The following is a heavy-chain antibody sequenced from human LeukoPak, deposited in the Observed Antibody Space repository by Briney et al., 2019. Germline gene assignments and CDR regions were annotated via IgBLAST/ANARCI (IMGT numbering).Heavy chain of an antibody. Sequence: GASVKVSCKASGYTLTAYYIHWVRQAPGQGLEWVGRINCNSTDTNYAQKFRGRVTMTRDTSISTVYMELSSLRSDDTAVYYCAVQTIVANTKGDAFDIWGQGTTVIVSS. V-gene: IGHV1-2*06. D-gene: IGHD5-12*01. CDR1: GYTLTAYY. CDR3: AVQTIVANTKGDAFDI. J-gene: IGHJ3*02. CDR2: INCNSTDT.